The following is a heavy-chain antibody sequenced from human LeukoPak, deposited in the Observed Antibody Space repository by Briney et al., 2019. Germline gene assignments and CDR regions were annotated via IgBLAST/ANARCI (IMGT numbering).Heavy chain of an antibody. CDR3: ARDRPDIVVVPAANPTDAFDI. J-gene: IGHJ3*02. D-gene: IGHD2-2*01. Sequence: ASVKVSCKASGYTFTGYYMHWVRQAPGQGLEWMGRINPNSGGTNYAQKFQGRVTMTRDTSISTAHMELSRLRSDDTAVYYCARDRPDIVVVPAANPTDAFDIWGQGTMVTVSS. V-gene: IGHV1-2*06. CDR2: INPNSGGT. CDR1: GYTFTGYY.